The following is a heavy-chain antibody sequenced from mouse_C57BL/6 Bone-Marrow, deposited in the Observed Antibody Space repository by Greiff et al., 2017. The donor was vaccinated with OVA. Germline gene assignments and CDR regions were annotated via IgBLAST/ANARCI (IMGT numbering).Heavy chain of an antibody. V-gene: IGHV1-42*01. Sequence: EVQLQQSGPELVKPGASVKISCKASGYSFTGYYMNWVKQSPEKSLEWIGEINPSTGGTTYNQKFKAKATLTVDKSSSTAYMQLKSLTSEDSAVYYCARRGWMDYWGQGTSVTVSS. D-gene: IGHD3-3*01. J-gene: IGHJ4*01. CDR2: INPSTGGT. CDR1: GYSFTGYY. CDR3: ARRGWMDY.